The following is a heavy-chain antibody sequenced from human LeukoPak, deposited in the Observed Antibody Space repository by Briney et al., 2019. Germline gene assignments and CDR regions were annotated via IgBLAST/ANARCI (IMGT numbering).Heavy chain of an antibody. CDR1: GDSINNNIW. D-gene: IGHD3-22*01. Sequence: SETLSLTCAVSGDSINNNIWWTWVRQPPGKGLEWIGYIYYSGSTYYNPSLKSRVTISVDTSKNQFSLKLSSVTAADTAVYYCATLTPYYDSSGYYNWFDPWGQGTLVTVSS. J-gene: IGHJ5*02. V-gene: IGHV4-4*02. CDR3: ATLTPYYDSSGYYNWFDP. CDR2: IYYSGST.